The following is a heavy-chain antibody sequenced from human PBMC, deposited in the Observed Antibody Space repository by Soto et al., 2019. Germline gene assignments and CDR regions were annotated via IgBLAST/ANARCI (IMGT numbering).Heavy chain of an antibody. J-gene: IGHJ4*02. CDR1: GFTFSSYG. Sequence: PGGSLRLSCAASGFTFSSYGMHWVRQAPGKGLEWAAVISYDGSNKYYADSVKGRFTISRDNSKNTLYLQMNSLRAEDTAVYYCAKVESQYSGSYHHFDYWGQGTLVTVSS. V-gene: IGHV3-30*18. CDR2: ISYDGSNK. CDR3: AKVESQYSGSYHHFDY. D-gene: IGHD1-26*01.